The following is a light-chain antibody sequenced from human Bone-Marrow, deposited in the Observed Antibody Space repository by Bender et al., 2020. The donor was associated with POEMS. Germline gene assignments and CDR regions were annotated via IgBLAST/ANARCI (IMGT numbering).Light chain of an antibody. CDR2: DDT. J-gene: IGLJ1*01. V-gene: IGLV3-21*02. Sequence: SYVLTQPPSLSVAPGQTARITCGGDNIGSKSVHWYQQKPGQAPTLVVYDDTDRPPGIPERFSGSDSGNTATLTISRVEAGDEADYYCQVWDGNSDQYVFGTGTKVSVL. CDR3: QVWDGNSDQYV. CDR1: NIGSKS.